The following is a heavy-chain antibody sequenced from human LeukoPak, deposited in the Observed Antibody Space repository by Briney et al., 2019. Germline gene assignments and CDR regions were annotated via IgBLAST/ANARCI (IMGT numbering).Heavy chain of an antibody. CDR1: GFTFSSYA. CDR2: ISGSGGGT. V-gene: IGHV3-23*01. D-gene: IGHD2-15*01. J-gene: IGHJ4*02. Sequence: GGSLRLSCAASGFTFSSYAMSWVRQAPGKGLEWVSAISGSGGGTYYADSVKGRFTISRDNSKNTLYLQMNSLRAEDTAVYYCATQGVAIVVVVAATREFDYWGQGTLVTVSS. CDR3: ATQGVAIVVVVAATREFDY.